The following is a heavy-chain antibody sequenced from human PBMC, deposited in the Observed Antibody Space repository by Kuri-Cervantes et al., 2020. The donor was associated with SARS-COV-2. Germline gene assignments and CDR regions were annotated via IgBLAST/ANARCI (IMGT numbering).Heavy chain of an antibody. Sequence: SVKVSCKASGGTFSSYVISWVRQAPGQGLEWMGGIIPISGTANYAQKFQGRVTITADESTSTAHMELSSLRSEDTAAYYCARDQRFLEVDYYYYGMDVWGQGTTVTVSS. J-gene: IGHJ6*02. CDR3: ARDQRFLEVDYYYYGMDV. V-gene: IGHV1-69*13. CDR2: IIPISGTA. D-gene: IGHD3-3*01. CDR1: GGTFSSYV.